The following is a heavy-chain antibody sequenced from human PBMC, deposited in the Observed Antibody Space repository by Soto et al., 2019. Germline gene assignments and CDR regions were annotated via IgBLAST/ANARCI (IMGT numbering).Heavy chain of an antibody. CDR3: AKGYCISTSCYGPPNYYGMDV. V-gene: IGHV3-53*01. CDR1: GFIVSSNY. J-gene: IGHJ6*02. CDR2: IYSGGST. Sequence: PGGSLRLSCAASGFIVSSNYMSWVRQAPGKGLEWVSVIYSGGSTYYADSVKGRFTISRDNSKNTLYLQMNSLRAEDTAVYYCAKGYCISTSCYGPPNYYGMDVWGQGTTVTVSS. D-gene: IGHD2-2*01.